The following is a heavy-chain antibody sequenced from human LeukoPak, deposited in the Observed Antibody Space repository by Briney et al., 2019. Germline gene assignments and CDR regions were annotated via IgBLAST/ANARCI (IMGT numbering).Heavy chain of an antibody. CDR2: INHSGST. CDR3: ARDYCSSTSCYPYYYYYGMEV. J-gene: IGHJ6*02. D-gene: IGHD2-2*01. CDR1: GGSFSGYY. Sequence: PSETLSLTCAVYGGSFSGYYWSWIRQPPGKGLEWIGEINHSGSTNYNPSLKSRVTISVDTSKNQFSLKLSSVTAADTAVYYCARDYCSSTSCYPYYYYYGMEVWGQGTTVTVSS. V-gene: IGHV4-34*01.